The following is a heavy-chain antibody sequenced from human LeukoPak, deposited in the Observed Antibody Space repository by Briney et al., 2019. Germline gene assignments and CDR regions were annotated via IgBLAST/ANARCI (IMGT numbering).Heavy chain of an antibody. CDR1: GFTFSSYG. J-gene: IGHJ4*02. CDR3: ARAHVDTAMVVEYYFDY. V-gene: IGHV3-33*01. Sequence: GGSLRLSCAASGFTFSSYGMHWVHQAPGKGLEWVAVIWYDGSNKYYADSVKGRFTISRDNSKNTLYLQMNSLRAEDTAVYYCARAHVDTAMVVEYYFDYWGQGTLVTVSS. D-gene: IGHD5-18*01. CDR2: IWYDGSNK.